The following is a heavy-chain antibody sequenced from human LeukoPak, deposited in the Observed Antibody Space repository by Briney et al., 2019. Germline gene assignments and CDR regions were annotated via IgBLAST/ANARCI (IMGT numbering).Heavy chain of an antibody. V-gene: IGHV3-9*01. CDR2: ISWNSGSI. Sequence: PGGSLRLSCAASGFTFDDYAMHWVRQAPGKGLEWVSGISWNSGSIGYADSVKGRFTISRDNAKNSLYLQMNSLRAEDTALYYCAKDYLWFRELLSSPLDYWGQGTLVTVSS. D-gene: IGHD3-10*01. CDR3: AKDYLWFRELLSSPLDY. J-gene: IGHJ4*02. CDR1: GFTFDDYA.